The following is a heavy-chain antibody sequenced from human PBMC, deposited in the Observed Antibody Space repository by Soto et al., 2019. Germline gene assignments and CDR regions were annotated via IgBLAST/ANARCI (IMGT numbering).Heavy chain of an antibody. CDR2: ISDDGSSK. V-gene: IGHV3-30-3*01. Sequence: QVQLVESGGGVVQPGRSLRLSCAASGFIFSSYAMHWVRQAPGKGLEWVAFISDDGSSKYYADSVKGRFTISRDNSKNTLDLQMNSLSAEDTAVYYCTRADLTVTLSVFDPWGQGTLVTVSS. J-gene: IGHJ5*02. CDR1: GFIFSSYA. CDR3: TRADLTVTLSVFDP. D-gene: IGHD4-17*01.